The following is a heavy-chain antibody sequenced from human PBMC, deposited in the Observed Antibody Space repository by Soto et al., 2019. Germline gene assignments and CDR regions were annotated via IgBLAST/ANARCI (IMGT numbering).Heavy chain of an antibody. J-gene: IGHJ6*02. Sequence: QVQLVQSGAEVKKPGSSVKVSCKASGGTFSSYAINWVRQAPGQGLEWMGGIIPIFGTADYAQKFQGRVTISADACTNTAYRELSTLRSEDTAVSYCASCITASPTYYYGMDVWGQGTTVTVSS. CDR3: ASCITASPTYYYGMDV. CDR1: GGTFSSYA. D-gene: IGHD1-20*01. CDR2: IIPIFGTA. V-gene: IGHV1-69*12.